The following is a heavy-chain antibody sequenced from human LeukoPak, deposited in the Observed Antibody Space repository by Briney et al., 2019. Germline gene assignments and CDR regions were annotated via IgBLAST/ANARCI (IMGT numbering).Heavy chain of an antibody. V-gene: IGHV3-23*01. CDR1: GFTFDDYV. CDR2: ISGRGDGT. J-gene: IGHJ5*02. Sequence: GGSLRLSCAASGFTFDDYVMYWVRQAPGKGLEYVAGISGRGDGTYYADSVRGRFTISRDNSKNTLYLQMNRLRAGDTAVYYCAKDRASPGFNLFDPWGQGTLVTVSS. CDR3: AKDRASPGFNLFDP. D-gene: IGHD5-12*01.